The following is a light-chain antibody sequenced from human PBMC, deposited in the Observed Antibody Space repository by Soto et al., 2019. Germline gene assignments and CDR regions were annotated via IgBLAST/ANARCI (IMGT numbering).Light chain of an antibody. CDR1: NIGSKS. J-gene: IGLJ3*02. CDR2: YDT. CDR3: QVWDSSSDHWV. Sequence: SYELTQPPSVSVAPGKTARITCGGNNIGSKSVHWYQQKPGQAPVLVIYYDTDRPSGIPERFSGSNSGNTATLNISRVEAGDEADYYCQVWDSSSDHWVFGGGTKVTVL. V-gene: IGLV3-21*04.